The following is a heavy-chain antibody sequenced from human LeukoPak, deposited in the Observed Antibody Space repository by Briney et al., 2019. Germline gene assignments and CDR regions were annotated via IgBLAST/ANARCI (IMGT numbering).Heavy chain of an antibody. Sequence: PGGSLRLSCAASGFTFSSYAMSWVRQAPGKGLEWVASIQRDGSEKYYVESVKGRFTISRGNAKNSLYLQMNSLRAEDTAVYYCARQGYSSGKWGQGTLVTVSS. D-gene: IGHD6-19*01. CDR3: ARQGYSSGK. CDR2: IQRDGSEK. V-gene: IGHV3-7*01. J-gene: IGHJ4*02. CDR1: GFTFSSYA.